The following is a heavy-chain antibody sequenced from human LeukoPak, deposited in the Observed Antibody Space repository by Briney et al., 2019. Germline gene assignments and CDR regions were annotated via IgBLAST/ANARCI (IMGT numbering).Heavy chain of an antibody. V-gene: IGHV1-18*04. Sequence: GASVKVSRKASGYTFTSYYMHWVRQAPGQGLEWMGWISAYNGNTNYAQKLQGRVTMTTDTSTSTAYMELRSLRSDDTAVYYCARVGGTGGSWHRTYYYYMDVWGKGTTVTVSS. J-gene: IGHJ6*03. CDR3: ARVGGTGGSWHRTYYYYMDV. CDR2: ISAYNGNT. D-gene: IGHD6-13*01. CDR1: GYTFTSYY.